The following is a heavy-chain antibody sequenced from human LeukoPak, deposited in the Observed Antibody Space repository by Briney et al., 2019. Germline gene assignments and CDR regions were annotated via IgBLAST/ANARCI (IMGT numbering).Heavy chain of an antibody. D-gene: IGHD3-22*01. CDR2: ISYDGSNK. Sequence: PGGSLRLSCAASGFTFSSYAMHWVRQAPGKGLEWVAVISYDGSNKYYADSVKGRFTISRDNSKNTLYLQMNSLRAEDTAVYYCAAPGMDSSGYYSNWGQGTLVTVSS. CDR3: AAPGMDSSGYYSN. V-gene: IGHV3-30*04. J-gene: IGHJ4*02. CDR1: GFTFSSYA.